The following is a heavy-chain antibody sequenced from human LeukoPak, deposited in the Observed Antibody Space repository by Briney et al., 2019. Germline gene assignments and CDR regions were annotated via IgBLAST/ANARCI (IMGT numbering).Heavy chain of an antibody. D-gene: IGHD1-7*01. V-gene: IGHV4-59*01. Sequence: SETLSLTCTVSGGSISSYYWSWIRQPPGKGLEWIGYIYYSGSTNYNPSLKGRVTISVDTPKNQFSLKLSSVTAADTAVYYCARYFHGKHWNYYFDYWGQGTLVTVSS. CDR3: ARYFHGKHWNYYFDY. CDR1: GGSISSYY. CDR2: IYYSGST. J-gene: IGHJ4*02.